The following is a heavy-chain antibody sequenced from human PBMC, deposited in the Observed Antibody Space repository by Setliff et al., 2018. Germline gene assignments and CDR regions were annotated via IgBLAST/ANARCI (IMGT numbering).Heavy chain of an antibody. J-gene: IGHJ5*02. CDR2: IYHDGNT. CDR3: ARGGGGYHAAS. D-gene: IGHD2-2*01. Sequence: SETLSLTCAVSGVSVNSLTWWSWVRQSPGKGLEWIGHIYHDGNTKSYPSVHFNQSLKSRVTMPVDKSKNHFSLELTSVTAADTAVYYCARGGGGYHAASWGQGILVTVSS. CDR1: GVSVNSLTW. V-gene: IGHV4-4*02.